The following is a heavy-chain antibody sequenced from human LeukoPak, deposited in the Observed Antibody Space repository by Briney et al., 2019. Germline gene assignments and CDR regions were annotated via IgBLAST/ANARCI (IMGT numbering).Heavy chain of an antibody. CDR3: ARENWFDT. CDR2: INPNSGAT. J-gene: IGHJ5*02. V-gene: IGHV1-2*02. CDR1: GYNLIGYY. Sequence: GASVKVSCKASGYNLIGYYMHWVRQAPGQGLEWMGWINPNSGATNYARNFQGRVTMTRDTSITTTYMELSSLTPDDTAVYYCARENWFDTWGQGTLVTVSS.